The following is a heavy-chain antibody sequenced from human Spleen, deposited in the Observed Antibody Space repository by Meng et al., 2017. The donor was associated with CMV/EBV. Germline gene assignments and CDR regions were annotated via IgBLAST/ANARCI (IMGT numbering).Heavy chain of an antibody. CDR1: GGSFSGYY. CDR3: ARDSYYDFWSGHYWGWFDP. V-gene: IGHV4-34*01. D-gene: IGHD3-3*01. Sequence: GSLRLSCAVYGGSFSGYYWSWIRQPPGMGLEWIGEINHNGSINYNPSLKSRVTLLVDTSKKQFSLKLRSVTAADTAVYYCARDSYYDFWSGHYWGWFDPWGQGTLVTVSS. J-gene: IGHJ5*02. CDR2: INHNGSI.